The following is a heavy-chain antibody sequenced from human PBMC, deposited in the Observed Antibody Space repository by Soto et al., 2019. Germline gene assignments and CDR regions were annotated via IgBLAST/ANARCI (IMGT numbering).Heavy chain of an antibody. V-gene: IGHV3-7*01. J-gene: IGHJ4*02. CDR3: ARGNSGSYYGLSDY. CDR1: GFTFSSYW. D-gene: IGHD1-26*01. CDR2: IKQDGSEK. Sequence: EVQLVESGGGLVQPGGSLRLSCAASGFTFSSYWMSWVRQAPGKGLEWVANIKQDGSEKYYVDSVKGRFTISRDNAKNSLYLQMNSLRAEDTAVYYCARGNSGSYYGLSDYWGQGPLVTVSS.